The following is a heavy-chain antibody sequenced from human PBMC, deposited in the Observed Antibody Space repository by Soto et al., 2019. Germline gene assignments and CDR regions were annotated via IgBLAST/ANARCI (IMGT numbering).Heavy chain of an antibody. D-gene: IGHD3-22*01. CDR2: INPSGGST. V-gene: IGHV1-46*01. CDR1: GYTFTSYY. CDR3: ASGSSGDYYYYGMDV. J-gene: IGHJ6*02. Sequence: ASGKVSCNASGYTFTSYYMHWVRQAPGQGLEWMGIINPSGGSTSYAQKFQGRVTMTRDTSTSTVYMELSSLRSEDTAVYYCASGSSGDYYYYGMDVWGQGTTVTVSS.